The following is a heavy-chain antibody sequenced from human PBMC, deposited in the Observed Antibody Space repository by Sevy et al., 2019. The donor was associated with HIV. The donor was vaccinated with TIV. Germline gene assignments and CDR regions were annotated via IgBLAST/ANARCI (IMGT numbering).Heavy chain of an antibody. CDR2: ISSSSSYI. Sequence: GGSLRLSCAASGFTFSSYSMNWVRQAPGKGLEWVSSISSSSSYIYHADSVKGRFTISRYNAKNSLYLQMNSLRAEDTAVYYCARDRITSARYPLDYWGQGTLVTVSS. CDR1: GFTFSSYS. D-gene: IGHD3-16*01. V-gene: IGHV3-21*01. J-gene: IGHJ4*02. CDR3: ARDRITSARYPLDY.